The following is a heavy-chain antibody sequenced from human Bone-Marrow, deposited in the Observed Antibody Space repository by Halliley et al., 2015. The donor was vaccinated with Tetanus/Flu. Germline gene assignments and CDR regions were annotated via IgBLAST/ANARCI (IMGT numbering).Heavy chain of an antibody. V-gene: IGHV1-18*01. J-gene: IGHJ6*02. CDR3: AREGVDRNFYYYGMDV. D-gene: IGHD2-8*01. CDR2: ITAYTGNT. Sequence: WITAYTGNTNYAQKFQGRVTMTPDTSTNTAYMELRNLTSDDTAVYYCAREGVDRNFYYYGMDVWGQGTTVTVSS.